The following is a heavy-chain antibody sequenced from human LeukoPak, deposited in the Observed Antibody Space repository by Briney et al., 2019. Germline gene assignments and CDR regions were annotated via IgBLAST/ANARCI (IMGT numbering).Heavy chain of an antibody. CDR1: GFTFSSYG. CDR2: ISYDGSNK. V-gene: IGHV3-30*18. D-gene: IGHD3-9*01. J-gene: IGHJ4*02. Sequence: GGSLRLSCAASGFTFSSYGMHWVRQAPGKGLEWVAVISYDGSNKYYADSVKGRFTISRDNSKNTLYLQMNSLRAEDTAVYYCAKGPLTLRYFDWAFDYWGQGTLVTVSS. CDR3: AKGPLTLRYFDWAFDY.